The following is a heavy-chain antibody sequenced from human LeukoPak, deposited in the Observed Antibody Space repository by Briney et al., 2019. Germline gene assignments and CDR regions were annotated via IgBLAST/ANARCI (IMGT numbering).Heavy chain of an antibody. D-gene: IGHD3-16*01. CDR2: ISSSSSYI. J-gene: IGHJ4*02. CDR3: ARDLWGYYYFGY. Sequence: PGGSLRLSCAASGFTFSSYSMNWVRQAPGKGLEWVSSISSSSSYIYYADSVKGRFTISRDNAKNSLYLQMNSLRAEDTAVYYCARDLWGYYYFGYWGQGTLVTVSS. V-gene: IGHV3-21*01. CDR1: GFTFSSYS.